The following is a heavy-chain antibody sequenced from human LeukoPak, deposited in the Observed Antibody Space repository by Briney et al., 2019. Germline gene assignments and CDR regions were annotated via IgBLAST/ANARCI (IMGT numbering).Heavy chain of an antibody. J-gene: IGHJ4*02. V-gene: IGHV1-2*02. D-gene: IGHD6-6*01. Sequence: ASVKVSCKASGYTFTGYYMHWVRQAPGQGIECMGWINPNSGGTNFAPKFQGRVTMSRDTSISTAYMELSRLRSDDTAVYYCARVSTGGYSSSAYWGQGTLVTVSS. CDR3: ARVSTGGYSSSAY. CDR2: INPNSGGT. CDR1: GYTFTGYY.